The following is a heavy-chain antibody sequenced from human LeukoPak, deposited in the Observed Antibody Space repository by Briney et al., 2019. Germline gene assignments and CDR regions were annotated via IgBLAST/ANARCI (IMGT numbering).Heavy chain of an antibody. CDR1: GFTVSNNY. J-gene: IGHJ4*02. Sequence: GGSLRLSCAVSGFTVSNNYMNWVRQAPGKGLEWVSIIYSGGRTYYADSAKGRFTISRDIFRNTVYLQMNSLRAEDTAVYYCAREGATTAFDYWGQGTLVTVSS. CDR3: AREGATTAFDY. V-gene: IGHV3-53*01. CDR2: IYSGGRT. D-gene: IGHD1-26*01.